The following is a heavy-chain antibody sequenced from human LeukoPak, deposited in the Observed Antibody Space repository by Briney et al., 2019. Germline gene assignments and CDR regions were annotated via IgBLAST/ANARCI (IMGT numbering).Heavy chain of an antibody. D-gene: IGHD1-7*01. Sequence: PSETLSLTCTVSGGSISSYYWSWIRQPPGKGLEYIGYIYYSGSTNYNPSLKSRVTISVDTSKNQFSLKLSSVTAADTAVYYCARTPRTWPLRGGDYWGQGTLVTVSS. CDR2: IYYSGST. J-gene: IGHJ4*02. CDR1: GGSISSYY. CDR3: ARTPRTWPLRGGDY. V-gene: IGHV4-59*12.